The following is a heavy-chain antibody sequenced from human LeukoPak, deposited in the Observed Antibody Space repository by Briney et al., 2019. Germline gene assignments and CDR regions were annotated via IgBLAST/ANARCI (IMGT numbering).Heavy chain of an antibody. CDR3: AKDATSMAAAGKFGY. J-gene: IGHJ4*02. CDR1: GFTVSSSY. Sequence: GGSLRLSCAASGFTVSSSYMSWVRQTPGKGLEWVSVIYSSGTTYDADSVKGRFTISRGNSKNTLYLQLSSLRAEDTAVYYCAKDATSMAAAGKFGYWGQGTLVTASS. D-gene: IGHD6-13*01. CDR2: IYSSGTT. V-gene: IGHV3-66*01.